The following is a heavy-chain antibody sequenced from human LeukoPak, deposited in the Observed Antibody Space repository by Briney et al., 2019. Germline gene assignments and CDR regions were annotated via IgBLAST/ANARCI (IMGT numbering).Heavy chain of an antibody. J-gene: IGHJ4*02. V-gene: IGHV3-7*03. CDR1: GFTFSSYW. D-gene: IGHD5-12*01. CDR2: IKQDGSEK. CDR3: ARGYSGYDWGVDY. Sequence: GGSLRLSCAASGFTFSSYWMSWVRQAPGKGLEWVANIKQDGSEKYYVDSVKGRFTISRDNAKNSLYLQMNSLRAEDAAVYYCARGYSGYDWGVDYWGQGTLVTVSS.